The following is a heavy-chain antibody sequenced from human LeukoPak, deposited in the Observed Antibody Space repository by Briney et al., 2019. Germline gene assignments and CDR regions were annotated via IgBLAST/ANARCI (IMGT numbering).Heavy chain of an antibody. Sequence: SVNVSCKASGGTFSGSAISWVRQAPGQGLEWMGGISPIFGTTNYAQKFQGRVTITADDFPSAAYLELTSLTSEDTAVYYCARGPTYYLYYMDVWGRGTTVTVSS. CDR3: ARGPTYYLYYMDV. CDR1: GGTFSGSA. CDR2: ISPIFGTT. D-gene: IGHD2/OR15-2a*01. J-gene: IGHJ6*03. V-gene: IGHV1-69*13.